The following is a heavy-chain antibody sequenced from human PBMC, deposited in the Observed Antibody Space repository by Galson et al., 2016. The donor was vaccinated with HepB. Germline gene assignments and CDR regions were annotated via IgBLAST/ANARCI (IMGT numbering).Heavy chain of an antibody. D-gene: IGHD5-12*01. CDR3: AKDRYDYLRGYYYYGMDV. V-gene: IGHV3-30*02. J-gene: IGHJ6*02. CDR2: IWHDGTNE. CDR1: GFTFSTYG. Sequence: SLRLSCAASGFTFSTYGMHWVRQAPGKGLEWVALIWHDGTNENYADSVKGRFTISSDNSKNTLYLQMNSLRAEDTAVYYCAKDRYDYLRGYYYYGMDVWGQGTTVTVSS.